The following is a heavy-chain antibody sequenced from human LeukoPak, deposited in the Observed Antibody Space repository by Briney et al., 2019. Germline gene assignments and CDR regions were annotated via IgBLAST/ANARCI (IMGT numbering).Heavy chain of an antibody. Sequence: GGSLRLTCAASGLTVSSNYMTWVRQAPGKGLKWVSVMYSGGRTFYADSVKGRFTMSRDDSKNTVFLQMNNLSVEDTAVYYCAKGEIQIVNWGQGTLVTVSS. CDR1: GLTVSSNY. CDR3: AKGEIQIVN. J-gene: IGHJ4*02. V-gene: IGHV3-53*01. CDR2: MYSGGRT. D-gene: IGHD1-26*01.